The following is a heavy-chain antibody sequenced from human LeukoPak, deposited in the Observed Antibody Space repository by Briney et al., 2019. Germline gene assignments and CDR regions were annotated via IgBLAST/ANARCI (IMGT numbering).Heavy chain of an antibody. CDR2: IYTSGST. D-gene: IGHD5-24*01. Sequence: SETLSLTCTVSGGSISSYYWSWIRQPPGKGLEWIGYIYTSGSTNYNPSLKSRVTISVDTSKNQFSLKLSSVTAADTAVYYCTRQGPGDGYNFYYYYYMDVWGKGTTVTVPS. CDR1: GGSISSYY. V-gene: IGHV4-4*09. J-gene: IGHJ6*03. CDR3: TRQGPGDGYNFYYYYYMDV.